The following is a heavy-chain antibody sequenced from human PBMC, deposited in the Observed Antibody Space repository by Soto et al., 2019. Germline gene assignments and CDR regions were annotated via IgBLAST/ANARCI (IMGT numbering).Heavy chain of an antibody. J-gene: IGHJ6*02. CDR2: IYYSGST. D-gene: IGHD6-13*01. CDR3: ASFIAAAGTLADYYYYGMDV. CDR1: GGSISSYY. V-gene: IGHV4-59*08. Sequence: SASTLSLTCTVSGGSISSYYWSWIRQPPGKGLEWIGYIYYSGSTNYNPSLKSRVTISVDTSKNQFSLKLSSVTAADTAVYYCASFIAAAGTLADYYYYGMDVWGQGTTVTVSS.